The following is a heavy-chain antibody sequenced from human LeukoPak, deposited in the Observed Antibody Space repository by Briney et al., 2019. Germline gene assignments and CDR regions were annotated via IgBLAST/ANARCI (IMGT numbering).Heavy chain of an antibody. CDR3: AREGYYGSGSPPSLYFDY. V-gene: IGHV3-30-3*01. CDR1: GFTYRNYV. J-gene: IGHJ4*02. D-gene: IGHD3-10*01. CDR2: TSSDLNVK. Sequence: GGSLRLSCAASGFTYRNYVIHWVRQAPGKGLEWVAVTSSDLNVKLYADSVKGRFTISRDNYRSTLYLQMNSLRPEDTAIYYCAREGYYGSGSPPSLYFDYWGQGTLVTVSS.